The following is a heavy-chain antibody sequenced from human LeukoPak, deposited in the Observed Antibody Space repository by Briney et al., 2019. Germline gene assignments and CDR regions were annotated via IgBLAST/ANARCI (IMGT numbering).Heavy chain of an antibody. CDR2: INHSGST. V-gene: IGHV4-34*01. D-gene: IGHD2-15*01. J-gene: IGHJ4*02. Sequence: SETLSLTCAVYGGSFSGYYWSWLRQPRGKGLEWMGEINHSGSTNYNPSLKSRVTISVGTSKNQFSLKLSSVTAADTAVYYCARGDKDVVVVAATLDYWGQGTLVTVSS. CDR1: GGSFSGYY. CDR3: ARGDKDVVVVAATLDY.